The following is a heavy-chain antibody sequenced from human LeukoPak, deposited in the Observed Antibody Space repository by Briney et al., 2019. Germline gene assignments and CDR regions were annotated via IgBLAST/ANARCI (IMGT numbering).Heavy chain of an antibody. J-gene: IGHJ4*02. V-gene: IGHV3-23*01. CDR1: GFTFSNYA. D-gene: IGHD2-2*03. Sequence: GGSLRLSCAASGFTFSNYAMSWVRQAPGKGLEWVSAISGSGGSTFYRDSVKGRFTIFRDSSKNALHLQMSSLRVEDTAVYYCAIYGYCGSTGCYRYFDSWGQGTLVTVSS. CDR3: AIYGYCGSTGCYRYFDS. CDR2: ISGSGGST.